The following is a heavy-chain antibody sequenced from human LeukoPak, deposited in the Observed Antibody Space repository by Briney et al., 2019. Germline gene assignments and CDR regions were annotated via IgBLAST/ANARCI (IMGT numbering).Heavy chain of an antibody. CDR1: GFIFSSYD. CDR2: ISSSGSTI. V-gene: IGHV3-48*04. D-gene: IGHD1-26*01. Sequence: GGSLRLSCAASGFIFSSYDMTWVRQAPGKGLEWVSYISSSGSTIYYADSVKGRFTISRDNAKNSLYLQMNSLRAEDTAVYYCARGSGGATTVNWFDPWGQGTLVTVSS. CDR3: ARGSGGATTVNWFDP. J-gene: IGHJ5*02.